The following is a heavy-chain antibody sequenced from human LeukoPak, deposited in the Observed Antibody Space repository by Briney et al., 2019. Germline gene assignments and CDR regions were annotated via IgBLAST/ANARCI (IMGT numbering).Heavy chain of an antibody. D-gene: IGHD2-15*01. CDR2: FDPEDGET. CDR1: GYTLTESS. CDR3: ATDNPRYCSGGSCSLLFDY. Sequence: ASVKVSCKVSGYTLTESSMHWVRQAPGKGLEWMGGFDPEDGETIYAQKFQGRVTMTEDTSTDTAYMELSSLRSEDTAVYYCATDNPRYCSGGSCSLLFDYWGQGTLVTVSS. J-gene: IGHJ4*02. V-gene: IGHV1-24*01.